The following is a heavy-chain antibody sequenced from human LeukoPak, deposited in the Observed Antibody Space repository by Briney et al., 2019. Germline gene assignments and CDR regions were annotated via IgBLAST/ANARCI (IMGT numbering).Heavy chain of an antibody. CDR2: INNRGST. V-gene: IGHV4-31*03. Sequence: PSETLSLTCTVSGGAIRSGGYYWTWIRQFPGKGLEWIAYINNRGSTYYNPSLKSRITMSVDVSENQFTLSLSSVTAADTAVYYCARSQPHSYFDYWGRGPLVTVSS. CDR3: ARSQPHSYFDY. CDR1: GGAIRSGGYY. J-gene: IGHJ4*02. D-gene: IGHD4-11*01.